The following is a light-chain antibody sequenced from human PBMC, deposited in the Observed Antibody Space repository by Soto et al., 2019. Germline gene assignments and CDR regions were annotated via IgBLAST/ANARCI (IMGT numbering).Light chain of an antibody. J-gene: IGKJ5*01. CDR1: QSIGKH. V-gene: IGKV1-39*01. CDR3: QQGYSSPAT. CDR2: GAS. Sequence: DIQMTQSPSVLSASVGDRVTITCRASQSIGKHLNWYQQKPGKAPKFLIYGASTLQSGVPSRFTGSGSGTDFTLTVNSLQAEDFATYYCQQGYSSPATFGQGTRLDI.